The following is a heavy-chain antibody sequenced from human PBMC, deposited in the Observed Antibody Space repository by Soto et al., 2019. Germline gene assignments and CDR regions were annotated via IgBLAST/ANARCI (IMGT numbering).Heavy chain of an antibody. V-gene: IGHV3-30*18. J-gene: IGHJ4*02. D-gene: IGHD2-8*02. CDR1: GFDFNSFG. Sequence: QVEVVESGGGVVQPGMSLRLSCVASGFDFNSFGMHWVRQAPDKGLEWVAVISFDGRIKYYADSVEERFTISRDHSKYMVYLQMDNLSVQDTVVYQCAKDLATLVYFDHCGQSPLTTGYS. CDR3: AKDLATLVYFDH. CDR2: ISFDGRIK.